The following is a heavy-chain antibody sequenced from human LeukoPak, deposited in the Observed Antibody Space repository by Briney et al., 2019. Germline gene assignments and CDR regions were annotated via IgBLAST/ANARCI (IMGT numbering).Heavy chain of an antibody. J-gene: IGHJ3*02. CDR1: GGSISSYY. V-gene: IGHV4-4*07. D-gene: IGHD1-26*01. CDR2: FYTSGTT. Sequence: SETLSLTCTVSGGSISSYYWSWIRQPAGKGLEWIGRFYTSGTTNYNPSLKSRVTMSVDTSNNQFPLILTSVTAADTAVYYCARGMSTTFDAFDIWGHGTVVTVSS. CDR3: ARGMSTTFDAFDI.